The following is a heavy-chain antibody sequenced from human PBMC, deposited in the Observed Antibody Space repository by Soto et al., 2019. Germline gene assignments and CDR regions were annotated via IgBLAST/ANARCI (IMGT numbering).Heavy chain of an antibody. CDR2: IWYDGSNK. V-gene: IGHV3-33*01. Sequence: QVQLVESGGGVVQPGRSLRLSCAASGFTFSSFGMHWVRQAPGKGLEWVAVIWYDGSNKFYSYSVKGRFTVSRDNSKNTLYLQINRLRAEDTPVYYCARDHRYYYDSSGYYGYFDYRGQGPLVTVSS. D-gene: IGHD3-22*01. CDR3: ARDHRYYYDSSGYYGYFDY. J-gene: IGHJ4*02. CDR1: GFTFSSFG.